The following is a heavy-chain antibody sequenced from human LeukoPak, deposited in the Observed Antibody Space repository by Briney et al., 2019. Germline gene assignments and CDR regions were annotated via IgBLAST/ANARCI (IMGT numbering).Heavy chain of an antibody. D-gene: IGHD5-18*01. CDR1: GGSISRSKW. Sequence: SETLSLTCAVSGGSISRSKWWSWVRQAPGKGLEWIGKIFHNGSTNYNPSLESRVTISVDKSKNQFSLKLTSVTAADTAVYYCAVTPWLPEYHYYYYMDVWGKGTTVTVSS. CDR2: IFHNGST. V-gene: IGHV4-4*02. J-gene: IGHJ6*03. CDR3: AVTPWLPEYHYYYYMDV.